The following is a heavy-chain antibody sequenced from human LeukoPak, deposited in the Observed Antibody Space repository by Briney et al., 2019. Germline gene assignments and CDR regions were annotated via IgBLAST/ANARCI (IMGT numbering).Heavy chain of an antibody. CDR1: GFTFTNYG. Sequence: GGSLRLSCAAPGFTFTNYGMHSVCQAPGKGLEWVAFIRFDGTNKYYADSVKGRFTISRDNSKNTLYLQMNSLRAEETGVYYCALITYYDTSGYADYWGQGTLVTVSS. J-gene: IGHJ4*02. CDR3: ALITYYDTSGYADY. V-gene: IGHV3-30*02. D-gene: IGHD3-22*01. CDR2: IRFDGTNK.